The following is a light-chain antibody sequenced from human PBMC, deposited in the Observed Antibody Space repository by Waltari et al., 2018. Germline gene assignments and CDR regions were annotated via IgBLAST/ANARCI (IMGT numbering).Light chain of an antibody. Sequence: QSALTQPRSVSGSPGQSVTISCTGTSRDVGCYNFVLRYQQHPGKAPKLIIYDVTKRPSGVPDRFSGSKSGNTASLTISGLQAEDEADYYCCSYGGSYSFVVFGGGTKLTVL. J-gene: IGLJ2*01. V-gene: IGLV2-11*01. CDR3: CSYGGSYSFVV. CDR1: SRDVGCYNF. CDR2: DVT.